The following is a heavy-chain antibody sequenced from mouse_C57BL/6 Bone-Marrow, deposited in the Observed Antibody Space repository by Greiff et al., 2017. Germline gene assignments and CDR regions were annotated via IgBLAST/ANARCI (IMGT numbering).Heavy chain of an antibody. D-gene: IGHD1-1*01. Sequence: VQLQQSGAELVRPGASVKLSCTASGFNIKDDYMHWVKQRPEQGLEWIGWIDPENGDTEYASKFQGKATITAYPSSNTAYLQLSSLTSEDTAVYYCTNTVVATDDDWGQGTTLTVSS. V-gene: IGHV14-4*01. CDR2: IDPENGDT. J-gene: IGHJ2*01. CDR1: GFNIKDDY. CDR3: TNTVVATDDD.